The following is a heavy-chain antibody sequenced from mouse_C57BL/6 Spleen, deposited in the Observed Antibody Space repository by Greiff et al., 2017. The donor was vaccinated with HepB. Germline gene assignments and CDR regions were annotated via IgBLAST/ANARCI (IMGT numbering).Heavy chain of an antibody. Sequence: QVQLKQPGAELVKPGASVKLSCKASGYTFTSYWMHWVKQRPGQGLEWIGMIHPNSGSTNYNEKFKSKATLTVDKSSSTAYMQLSSLTSEDSAVYYCARRSWLLAWFAYWGQGTLVTVSA. V-gene: IGHV1-64*01. CDR3: ARRSWLLAWFAY. D-gene: IGHD2-3*01. CDR1: GYTFTSYW. J-gene: IGHJ3*01. CDR2: IHPNSGST.